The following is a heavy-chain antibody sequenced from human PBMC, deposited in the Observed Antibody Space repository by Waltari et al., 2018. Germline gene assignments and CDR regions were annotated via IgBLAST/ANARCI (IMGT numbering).Heavy chain of an antibody. CDR2: NYSGGST. Sequence: EVQLVESGGGLIQPGGSLRLSCAASGFTVSSHSMGWVRQAPGKGLEWVSVNYSGGSTYYADSVKGRFTISRDNSKNTLYLQMNSLRAEDTAVYYCARDERGDYYFDYWGQGTLVTVSS. CDR1: GFTVSSHS. J-gene: IGHJ4*02. CDR3: ARDERGDYYFDY. D-gene: IGHD2-21*02. V-gene: IGHV3-53*01.